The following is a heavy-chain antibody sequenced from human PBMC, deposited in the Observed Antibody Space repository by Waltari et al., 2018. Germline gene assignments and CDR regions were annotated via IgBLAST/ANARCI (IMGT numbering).Heavy chain of an antibody. D-gene: IGHD6-13*01. V-gene: IGHV4-61*02. CDR2: IYTSGST. J-gene: IGHJ4*02. CDR3: AREARWYDY. Sequence: QVQLQESGPGLVKPSQTLSLTCPVSGGSISSGSYYWSWIRQPAGKGLEWIGRIYTSGSTNYNPSLKSRVTISVDTSKNQFSLKLSSVTAADTAVYYCAREARWYDYWGQGTLVTVSS. CDR1: GGSISSGSYY.